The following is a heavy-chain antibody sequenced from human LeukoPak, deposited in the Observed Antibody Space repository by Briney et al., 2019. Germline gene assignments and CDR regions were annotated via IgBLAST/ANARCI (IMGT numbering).Heavy chain of an antibody. CDR1: GYTFTSYD. Sequence: ASVKVSCKASGYTFTSYDINWVRQATGQGLEWMGWMNPNSGNTGYAQKFQGRVTMTRNTSISTAYMELSSLRSEDTAVYYCARAVTPYYYYDSSGYWFDPWGQGTLVTVSS. CDR3: ARAVTPYYYYDSSGYWFDP. CDR2: MNPNSGNT. D-gene: IGHD3-22*01. J-gene: IGHJ5*02. V-gene: IGHV1-8*01.